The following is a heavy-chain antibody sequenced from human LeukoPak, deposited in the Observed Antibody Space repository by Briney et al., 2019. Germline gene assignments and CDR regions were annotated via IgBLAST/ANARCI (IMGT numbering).Heavy chain of an antibody. Sequence: ASVKVSCKASVYTFTIYAMHCGRHAPAQRREWRGCINAGNGNTKYSQTFQGRVTITRDTSARTAYMELSSLRSEDTAVYYCASLALRVRGVSDGMDVWGKGTTVTVSS. J-gene: IGHJ6*04. V-gene: IGHV1-3*01. CDR1: VYTFTIYA. CDR3: ASLALRVRGVSDGMDV. D-gene: IGHD3-10*01. CDR2: INAGNGNT.